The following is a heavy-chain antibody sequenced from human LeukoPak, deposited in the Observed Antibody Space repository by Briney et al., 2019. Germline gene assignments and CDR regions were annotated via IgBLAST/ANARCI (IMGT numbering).Heavy chain of an antibody. CDR1: GFTFSSYA. D-gene: IGHD6-19*01. CDR2: ISYDGSNK. CDR3: VKDELAVAIFDY. Sequence: GRSLRLSCAASGFTFSSYAMHWVRQAPGKGLEWVAVISYDGSNKYYADSVKGRFTISRDNSKNTLYLQMNSLRAEDTAVCYCVKDELAVAIFDYWGQGTLVTVSS. J-gene: IGHJ4*02. V-gene: IGHV3-30-3*01.